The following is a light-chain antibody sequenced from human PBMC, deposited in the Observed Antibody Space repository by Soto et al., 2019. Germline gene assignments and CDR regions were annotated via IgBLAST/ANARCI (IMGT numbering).Light chain of an antibody. CDR3: QQSYSSLYT. J-gene: IGKJ2*01. CDR2: AAS. Sequence: DIQMTQSPSTLSASVGDRVTITCRASQSISSYVNWYQQKPGKAPKLLIYAASNLQSGVPSRFSGSGSGTVFTLTISSLQPEDFATYYCQQSYSSLYTFGQGTKLEIK. CDR1: QSISSY. V-gene: IGKV1-39*01.